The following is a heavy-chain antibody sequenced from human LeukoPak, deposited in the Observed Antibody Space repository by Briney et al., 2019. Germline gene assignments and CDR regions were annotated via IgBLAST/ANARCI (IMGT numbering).Heavy chain of an antibody. D-gene: IGHD6-6*01. V-gene: IGHV4-30-4*08. CDR3: ARGELDSSSSEYDP. CDR1: GYSISSGYY. CDR2: IYYSGST. Sequence: SETLSLTCAVSGYSISSGYYWSWIRQPPGKGLEWIGYIYYSGSTYYNPSLKSRVTISVDTSKNQFSLKLSSVTAADTAVYYCARGELDSSSSEYDPWGQGTLVTVSS. J-gene: IGHJ5*02.